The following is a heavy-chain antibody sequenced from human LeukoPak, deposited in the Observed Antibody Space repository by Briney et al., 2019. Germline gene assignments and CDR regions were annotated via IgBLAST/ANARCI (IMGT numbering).Heavy chain of an antibody. CDR2: IYTTGST. CDR1: GGSISSYY. J-gene: IGHJ5*02. Sequence: SETLSLTCTVSGGSISSYYWSWIRQPAGKGLEWIGRIYTTGSTNYNPSLKSRVTMSVDTSKNQFSLKLSSVTAADTAVYYCARGKYYYDSNNHYRYFDPWGQGTLVTVSS. CDR3: ARGKYYYDSNNHYRYFDP. D-gene: IGHD3-22*01. V-gene: IGHV4-4*07.